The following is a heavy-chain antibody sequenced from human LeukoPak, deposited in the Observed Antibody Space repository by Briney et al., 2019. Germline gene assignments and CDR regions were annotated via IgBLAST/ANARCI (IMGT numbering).Heavy chain of an antibody. CDR1: GFTFSSYS. D-gene: IGHD3-22*01. Sequence: PGGSLRLSCAASGFTFSSYSMNWVRQAPGKGLEWVSSIRSSSSYIYYADSVKGRFTISRDNAKNSLYLQMNSLRAEDTAVYYCARATYYYDSSGHYYFDYWGQGTLVTVSS. CDR3: ARATYYYDSSGHYYFDY. J-gene: IGHJ4*02. V-gene: IGHV3-21*01. CDR2: IRSSSSYI.